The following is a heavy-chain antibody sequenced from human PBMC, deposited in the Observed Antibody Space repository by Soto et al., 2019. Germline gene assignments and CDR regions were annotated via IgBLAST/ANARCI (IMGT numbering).Heavy chain of an antibody. CDR1: GGSISTYY. D-gene: IGHD2-2*01. Sequence: PSETLSLTCTVSGGSISTYYWTWIRQSPGKGLEWIGYVYYSGSTDYNPSLRSRITINPDPSNNQLSLQLNSVTPDDTAVYYCVRLVGNSWLDSWGQGTLVTVSS. CDR2: VYYSGST. CDR3: VRLVGNSWLDS. V-gene: IGHV4-59*08. J-gene: IGHJ5*01.